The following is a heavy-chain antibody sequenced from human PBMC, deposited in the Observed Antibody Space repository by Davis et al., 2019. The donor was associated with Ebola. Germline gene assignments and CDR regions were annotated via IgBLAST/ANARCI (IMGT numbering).Heavy chain of an antibody. V-gene: IGHV3-21*01. J-gene: IGHJ4*02. CDR2: ISSSSSYI. Sequence: GESLKISCAASGFTFSSYSMNWVRQAPGKGLEWVSSISSSSSYIYYADSVKGRFTISRDNAKNSLYLQMNSLRAEDTAVYYCARGIVVVPAALGYFDYWGQGTLVTVSS. CDR3: ARGIVVVPAALGYFDY. D-gene: IGHD2-2*01. CDR1: GFTFSSYS.